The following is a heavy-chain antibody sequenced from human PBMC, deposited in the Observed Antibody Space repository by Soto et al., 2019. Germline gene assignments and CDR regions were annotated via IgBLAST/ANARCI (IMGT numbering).Heavy chain of an antibody. J-gene: IGHJ6*02. V-gene: IGHV1-2*04. CDR1: GYTFTGYY. CDR2: INPNSGGT. D-gene: IGHD3-10*01. CDR3: ARDKKGLLWFGELLYYYYYGMDV. Sequence: ASVKVSCKASGYTFTGYYMHWVRQAPGQGLEWMGWINPNSGGTNYAQKFQGWVTMTRDTSISTAYMELSRLRSDDTAVYYCARDKKGLLWFGELLYYYYYGMDVWGQGTTVTVSS.